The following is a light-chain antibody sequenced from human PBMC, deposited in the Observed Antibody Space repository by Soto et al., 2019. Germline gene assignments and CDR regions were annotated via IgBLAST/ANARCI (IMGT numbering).Light chain of an antibody. CDR1: SSDVGAYKY. J-gene: IGLJ1*01. Sequence: QSALTQPASVSGSPGQSITISCTGTSSDVGAYKYVSWYQQHPGKVPKLIIYGVSNRPSGVSNRFSGSKSGNTAFLTISVLQPEDEAGYYCSSFTGTTTLDVFGTGTKLTVL. CDR2: GVS. V-gene: IGLV2-14*03. CDR3: SSFTGTTTLDV.